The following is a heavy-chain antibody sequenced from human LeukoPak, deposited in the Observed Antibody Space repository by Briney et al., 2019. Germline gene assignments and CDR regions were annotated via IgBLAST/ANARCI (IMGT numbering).Heavy chain of an antibody. J-gene: IGHJ4*02. CDR1: GGSFSGYY. V-gene: IGHV4-34*01. CDR2: INHSGST. Sequence: SETLSLTCAVYGGSFSGYYWSWIRQPPGKGLEWIGEINHSGSTNYNPSLKSRVTISVDTSKNQFSLKLSSVTAADTAVYYCATITIFGVAHDSWGQGTLVTVSS. D-gene: IGHD3-3*01. CDR3: ATITIFGVAHDS.